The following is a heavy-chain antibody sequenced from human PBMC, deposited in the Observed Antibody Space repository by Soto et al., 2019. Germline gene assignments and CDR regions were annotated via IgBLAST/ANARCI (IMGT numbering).Heavy chain of an antibody. D-gene: IGHD2-15*01. CDR3: ARDEVGCSGGSCYRYFDY. CDR2: IYSGGST. V-gene: IGHV3-66*01. CDR1: GFTVSSNY. J-gene: IGHJ4*02. Sequence: EVQLVESGGGLVQPGGSLRLSCAASGFTVSSNYMSWVRQAPGKGLEWVSVIYSGGSTYYADSVKGRFTISRDNSKNTLYLQMSSLRAEDTAVYYCARDEVGCSGGSCYRYFDYWGQGTLVTVSS.